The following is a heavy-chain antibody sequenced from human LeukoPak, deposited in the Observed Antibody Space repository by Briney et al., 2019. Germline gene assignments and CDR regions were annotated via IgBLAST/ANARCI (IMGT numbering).Heavy chain of an antibody. CDR2: IYHSGVT. J-gene: IGHJ4*02. CDR1: GGSINNYY. CDR3: AREPGIAAS. V-gene: IGHV4-38-2*02. Sequence: SETLSLTCTVSGGSINNYYWAWIRQSPGKGLEWIASIYHSGVTYYSPSLKSRVTISVDTPKNQFSLRLTSVTAADTAIYYCAREPGIAASWGQGTLVTVSS. D-gene: IGHD6-13*01.